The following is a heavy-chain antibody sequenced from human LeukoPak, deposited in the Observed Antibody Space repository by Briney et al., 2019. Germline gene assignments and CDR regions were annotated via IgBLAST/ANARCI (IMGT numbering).Heavy chain of an antibody. V-gene: IGHV3-33*01. J-gene: IGHJ4*02. CDR1: GFTFSSYG. D-gene: IGHD6-13*01. CDR3: ARDPVWIAAAGTFEDWIV. Sequence: GGSLRPSCAASGFTFSSYGMHWVRQAPGKGLEWVAVIWYDGSNKYYADSVKGRFTISRDNSKNTLYLQMNSLRAEDTAVYYCARDPVWIAAAGTFEDWIVWGQGTLVTVSS. CDR2: IWYDGSNK.